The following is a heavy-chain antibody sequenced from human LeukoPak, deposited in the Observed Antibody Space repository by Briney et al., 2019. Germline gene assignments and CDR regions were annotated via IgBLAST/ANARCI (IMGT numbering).Heavy chain of an antibody. CDR1: GFTFSSYS. CDR2: IISSSSTI. Sequence: GGSLRLSCAAAGFTFSSYSMKWVRQAPGKGREWVSYIISSSSTIYYAGSVKGRFTISRDNAKNSLYLQMNSLRAEDTAVYYCARDYGWLRFFDYWGQGTLVTVSS. CDR3: ARDYGWLRFFDY. J-gene: IGHJ4*02. V-gene: IGHV3-48*01. D-gene: IGHD5-12*01.